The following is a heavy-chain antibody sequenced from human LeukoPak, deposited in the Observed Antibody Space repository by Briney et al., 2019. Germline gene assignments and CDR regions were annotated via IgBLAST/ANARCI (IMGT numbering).Heavy chain of an antibody. CDR2: IYYSGST. CDR3: ASTSEGALYFDY. V-gene: IGHV4-39*01. Sequence: PSETLSLTCTVSGGSISFSDYYWGWVRQPPGKRLEWIGSIYYSGSTYYNPSHKSRVTISGDTSTKQFSLKLTSVTAADTAVYYCASTSEGALYFDYWGQGTLVTVSS. CDR1: GGSISFSDYY. D-gene: IGHD1-14*01. J-gene: IGHJ4*02.